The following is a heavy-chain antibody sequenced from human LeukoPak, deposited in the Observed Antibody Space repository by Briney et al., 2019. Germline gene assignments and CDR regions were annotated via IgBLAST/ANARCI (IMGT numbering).Heavy chain of an antibody. CDR3: AKDPTMVRGAPYNWFDP. D-gene: IGHD3-10*01. J-gene: IGHJ5*02. Sequence: PGGSLRLSCAASGFTFSSYAMSWVRQAPGKGLEWVSAISGSGGSTYYADSVKGRFTISRDNSKNTLYLQMNSLRAEDTGVYYCAKDPTMVRGAPYNWFDPWGQGTLVTVSS. V-gene: IGHV3-23*01. CDR2: ISGSGGST. CDR1: GFTFSSYA.